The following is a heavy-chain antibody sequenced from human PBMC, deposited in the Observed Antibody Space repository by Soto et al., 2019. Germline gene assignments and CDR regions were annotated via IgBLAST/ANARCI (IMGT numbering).Heavy chain of an antibody. D-gene: IGHD3-10*01. CDR3: AKENYYGSGCYYPNFDY. V-gene: IGHV3-23*01. Sequence: EVQLLESGGDLVQPGGSLRLSCAASGFTFSSYGMSWVRQAPGKGLEWASAISGGGTSTYYADSVKGRFTISRDTSKNTLFLQMNSLRAEDTAVYYCAKENYYGSGCYYPNFDYWCQGTLVTVSS. CDR1: GFTFSSYG. J-gene: IGHJ4*02. CDR2: ISGGGTST.